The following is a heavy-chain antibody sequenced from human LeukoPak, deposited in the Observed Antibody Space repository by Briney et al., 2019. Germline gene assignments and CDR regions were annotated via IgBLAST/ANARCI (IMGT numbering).Heavy chain of an antibody. CDR2: ISGSGDTT. V-gene: IGHV3-23*01. D-gene: IGHD2-8*02. Sequence: PGGSLRLSCAASGFTFSSYAVSWVRQAPGKGLEWVSAISGSGDTTYYADSVKGRFTISRDNSKNTLYLQVNSLRAEDTAVYYCAKERASTGYFDYWGQGTLVTVSS. CDR3: AKERASTGYFDY. CDR1: GFTFSSYA. J-gene: IGHJ4*02.